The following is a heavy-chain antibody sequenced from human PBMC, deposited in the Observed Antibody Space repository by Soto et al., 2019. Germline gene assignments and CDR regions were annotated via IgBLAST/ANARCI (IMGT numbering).Heavy chain of an antibody. CDR1: GFTFDDYA. V-gene: IGHV3-9*01. J-gene: IGHJ6*03. Sequence: EVQLVESGGGLVQPGRSLRLSCAASGFTFDDYAMHWVRQAPGKGLEWVSGISWNSGSIGYADSVKGRFTISRDNGKNYLYLQMNSLRAEDTALYYCAKAGYCTNVVCYTSYYYYMDVWGKGTTVTVSS. CDR2: ISWNSGSI. CDR3: AKAGYCTNVVCYTSYYYYMDV. D-gene: IGHD2-8*01.